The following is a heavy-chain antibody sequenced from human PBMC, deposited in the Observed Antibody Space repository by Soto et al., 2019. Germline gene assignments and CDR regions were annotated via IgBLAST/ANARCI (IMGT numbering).Heavy chain of an antibody. J-gene: IGHJ6*02. CDR3: AREYCSSTSCFPPLGV. V-gene: IGHV5-10-1*01. CDR1: GYSFTSYW. CDR2: IDPSDSYT. Sequence: SLKISCKGSGYSFTSYWISWVRQMPGNGLEWMGRIDPSDSYTNYSPSFQGHVTISADKSISTAYLQWSSLKASDTAMYYCAREYCSSTSCFPPLGVWGQGTTVTVSS. D-gene: IGHD2-2*01.